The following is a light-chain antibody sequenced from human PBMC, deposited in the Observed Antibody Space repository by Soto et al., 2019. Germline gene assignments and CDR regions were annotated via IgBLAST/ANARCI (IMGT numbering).Light chain of an antibody. J-gene: IGLJ1*01. CDR1: SGYSSYA. CDR3: QTWGTGIQV. V-gene: IGLV4-69*01. CDR2: LNSDGSH. Sequence: QAVVTQSPSASASLGASVKLTCTLSSGYSSYAIAWHQQQPEKGPRYLMKLNSDGSHSKGDGIPDRFSGSSSGAERYLTISSLQSEDEADYYCQTWGTGIQVFGTGTKVTVL.